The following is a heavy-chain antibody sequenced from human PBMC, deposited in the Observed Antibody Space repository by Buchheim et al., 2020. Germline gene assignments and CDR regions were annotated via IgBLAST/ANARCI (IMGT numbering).Heavy chain of an antibody. CDR3: ARGPDLWTPGSDSYGMDV. J-gene: IGHJ6*02. CDR2: IYYSGGT. V-gene: IGHV4-31*03. CDR1: VGSVSGGSYY. Sequence: QVQLQESGQGLVKPSETLSLTCTVPVGSVSGGSYYWSWIRQPPGKGLEWIGYIYYSGGTYYNPSPKSRVTIPVDTSKNQLSLKLSSVTAADTAVYYCARGPDLWTPGSDSYGMDVWGQGTT. D-gene: IGHD3-10*01.